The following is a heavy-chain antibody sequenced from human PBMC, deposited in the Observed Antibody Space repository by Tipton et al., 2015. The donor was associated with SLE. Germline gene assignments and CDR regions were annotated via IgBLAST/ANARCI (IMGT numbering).Heavy chain of an antibody. CDR3: ARDAGGQWLVTHYMDV. Sequence: QLVQSGPEVKKPGASVKVSCKASGYTFTSFAIHWVRQDPGQRLEWMGWITAGNGNTKYSRKFQDRLTISRDTSANTAYMELSGLRSEDTALYYCARDAGGQWLVTHYMDVWGNGTTVTVSS. CDR1: GYTFTSFA. J-gene: IGHJ6*03. CDR2: ITAGNGNT. V-gene: IGHV1-3*01. D-gene: IGHD6-19*01.